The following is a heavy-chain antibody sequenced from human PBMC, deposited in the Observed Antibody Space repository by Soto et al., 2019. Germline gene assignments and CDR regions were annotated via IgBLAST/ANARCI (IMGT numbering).Heavy chain of an antibody. Sequence: GASVKVSCKASGYTFTSYGISWVRQAPGQGLEWMGWISAYNGNTNYAQKLQGRVTMTTDTSTSTAYMELRSLRSDDTAVYYSARAVAGFGYYYYGMDVWGQGTTVTVSS. CDR2: ISAYNGNT. CDR1: GYTFTSYG. CDR3: ARAVAGFGYYYYGMDV. V-gene: IGHV1-18*01. J-gene: IGHJ6*02. D-gene: IGHD3-9*01.